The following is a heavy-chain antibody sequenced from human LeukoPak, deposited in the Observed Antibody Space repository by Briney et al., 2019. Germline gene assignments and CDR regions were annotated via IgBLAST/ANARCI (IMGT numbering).Heavy chain of an antibody. CDR3: ASGASGSFLGQYYYYMDV. V-gene: IGHV4-61*01. D-gene: IGHD1-26*01. Sequence: SETLSLTCAVSGYSISSGYYWSWIRQPPGQGLEWIGYFHYSGRTSYNPSLKSRVTTSVDTSKNQFSLKLNSATAADTAVYYCASGASGSFLGQYYYYMDVWGKGTTVTVSS. J-gene: IGHJ6*03. CDR2: FHYSGRT. CDR1: GYSISSGYY.